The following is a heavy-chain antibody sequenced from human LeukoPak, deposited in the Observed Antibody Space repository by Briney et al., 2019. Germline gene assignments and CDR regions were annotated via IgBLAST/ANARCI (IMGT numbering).Heavy chain of an antibody. J-gene: IGHJ4*02. D-gene: IGHD3-3*01. CDR1: GYTFTSYG. CDR3: ARDRPTIFGVVNPFDY. Sequence: GASVKVSCKASGYTFTSYGFSWVRQAPGQGLEWMGWISAYNGNTNYAQKLQGRVTMTTDTSTSTAYMELRSLRSDDTAVYYCARDRPTIFGVVNPFDYWGQGTLVTVSS. CDR2: ISAYNGNT. V-gene: IGHV1-18*01.